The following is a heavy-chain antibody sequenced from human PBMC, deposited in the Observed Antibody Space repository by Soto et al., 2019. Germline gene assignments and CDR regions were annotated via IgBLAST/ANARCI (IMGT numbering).Heavy chain of an antibody. CDR3: ARESEPSLAADGTNAFDI. J-gene: IGHJ3*02. D-gene: IGHD6-13*01. Sequence: QVQLVQSGAEVKKPGASVKVSCKASGYTFTSYYMHWVRQAPGQGLEWMGIINPSGGSTSYAQKFQGRVTMSRDTAASTVYMGLSSLRSEDTAVYYCARESEPSLAADGTNAFDIWGQGTMVAVSS. CDR2: INPSGGST. CDR1: GYTFTSYY. V-gene: IGHV1-46*01.